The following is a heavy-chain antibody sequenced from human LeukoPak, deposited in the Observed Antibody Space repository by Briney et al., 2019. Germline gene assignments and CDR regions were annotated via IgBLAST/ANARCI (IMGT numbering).Heavy chain of an antibody. J-gene: IGHJ6*04. CDR1: GGSISSGAYY. V-gene: IGHV4-30-4*01. CDR3: ASALFVPNSYYYGMDV. CDR2: ISYSGSS. D-gene: IGHD2-8*01. Sequence: SETLSLTCTVSGGSISSGAYYRSWIRQPPGKGLEWIGYISYSGSSYSNPSLKSRVTVSVDTSKNQFSLNLNSVTATDTAVYYCASALFVPNSYYYGMDVWGKGTTVTVSS.